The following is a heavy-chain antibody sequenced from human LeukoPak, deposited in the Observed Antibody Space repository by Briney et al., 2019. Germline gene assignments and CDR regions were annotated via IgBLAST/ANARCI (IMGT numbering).Heavy chain of an antibody. J-gene: IGHJ3*02. V-gene: IGHV3-23*01. D-gene: IGHD3-22*01. CDR1: GFTFSNYG. CDR3: AKGAIVVVITRLGAFDN. Sequence: GGSLRLSCAASGFTFSNYGMSWVRQAPGKGLEWVSAISGSGNSTYYADSVKGRFTISRDNSKNTLYLQMNSLRAEDTAVYYCAKGAIVVVITRLGAFDNWGQGTMVTVSS. CDR2: ISGSGNST.